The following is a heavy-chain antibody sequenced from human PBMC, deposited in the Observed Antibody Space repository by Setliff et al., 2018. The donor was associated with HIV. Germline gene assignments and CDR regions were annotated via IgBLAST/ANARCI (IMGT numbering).Heavy chain of an antibody. J-gene: IGHJ4*02. CDR1: GDSITNSMHY. CDR3: ARLTTTYYYDSSAYYHPV. D-gene: IGHD3-22*01. CDR2: IHYNDGKT. Sequence: SETLSLTCTVSGDSITNSMHYWSWIRQPPGKGLEFIGSIHYNDGKTYYNPSLKSRVTISVDTSKNQFSLKLSSVTAADTAVYYCARLTTTYYYDSSAYYHPVWGQGTLVTVS. V-gene: IGHV4-39*07.